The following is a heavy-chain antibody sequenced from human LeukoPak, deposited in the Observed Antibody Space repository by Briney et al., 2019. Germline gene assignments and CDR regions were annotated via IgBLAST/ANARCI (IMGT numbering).Heavy chain of an antibody. CDR1: GYSFTSYW. J-gene: IGHJ4*02. Sequence: GESLKISCKGSGYSFTSYWISWVRQMPGKSLVWMGTIDPSDSYTNYSPSFQGHVTISADKSISTAYLQWSSLKASDTAMYFCARHYGGNSEFGYWGQGTLVSVSS. CDR2: IDPSDSYT. CDR3: ARHYGGNSEFGY. D-gene: IGHD4-23*01. V-gene: IGHV5-10-1*01.